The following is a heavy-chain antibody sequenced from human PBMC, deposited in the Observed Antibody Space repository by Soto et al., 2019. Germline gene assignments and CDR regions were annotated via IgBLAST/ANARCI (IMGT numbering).Heavy chain of an antibody. Sequence: QVQLVQSGAEVKKPGASVKISCKASGYTFTRYTMNWVRQAPGQRLEWMGWINPDNGNTKSSQKFQDRVSITRDTSASTAYMDLISLRSEDTAVYYCARGIATGQLDPWGQGTLVTVSS. D-gene: IGHD2-15*01. J-gene: IGHJ5*02. CDR2: INPDNGNT. CDR3: ARGIATGQLDP. CDR1: GYTFTRYT. V-gene: IGHV1-3*01.